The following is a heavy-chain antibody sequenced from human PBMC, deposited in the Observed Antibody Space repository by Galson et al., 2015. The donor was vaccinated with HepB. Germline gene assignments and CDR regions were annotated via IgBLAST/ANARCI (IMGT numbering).Heavy chain of an antibody. Sequence: CAISGDSVSSNSAAWNWIRQSPSRGLEWLGRTYYRSKWYNDYAVSVKSRITINPDTSKNQFSLQLNSVTPEDTAVYYCASDEVYCGGDCYPNWFDPWFQGTLVTVSS. D-gene: IGHD2-21*02. J-gene: IGHJ5*02. CDR1: GDSVSSNSAA. CDR2: TYYRSKWYN. V-gene: IGHV6-1*01. CDR3: ASDEVYCGGDCYPNWFDP.